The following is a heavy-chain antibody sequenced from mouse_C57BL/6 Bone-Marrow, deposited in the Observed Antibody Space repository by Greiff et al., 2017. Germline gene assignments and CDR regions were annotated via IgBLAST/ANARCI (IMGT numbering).Heavy chain of an antibody. Sequence: VKLQQPGAELVMPGASVKLSCKASGYTFTSYWMHWVKQRPGQGLEWIGEIDPSDSYTNYNQKFKGKSTLTVDKSSSTAYMQLSSLTSEDSAVYYCARGETAQATAYWGQGTLVTVSA. J-gene: IGHJ3*01. D-gene: IGHD3-2*02. CDR3: ARGETAQATAY. CDR2: IDPSDSYT. CDR1: GYTFTSYW. V-gene: IGHV1-69*01.